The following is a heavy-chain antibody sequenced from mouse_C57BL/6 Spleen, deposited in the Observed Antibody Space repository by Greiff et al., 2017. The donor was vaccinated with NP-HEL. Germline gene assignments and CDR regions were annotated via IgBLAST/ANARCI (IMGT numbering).Heavy chain of an antibody. J-gene: IGHJ2*01. CDR1: GYTFTSYW. CDR2: IDPSDSET. CDR3: ATRAGSSYEIDY. D-gene: IGHD1-1*01. Sequence: VQLQQSGAELVRPGSSVKLSCKASGYTFTSYWMHWVKQRPTQGLEWIGNIDPSDSETHYNQKFKDKATLTVDKSSSTAYMQLSSLTSEASAVYSCATRAGSSYEIDYWGQGTTLTVSS. V-gene: IGHV1-52*01.